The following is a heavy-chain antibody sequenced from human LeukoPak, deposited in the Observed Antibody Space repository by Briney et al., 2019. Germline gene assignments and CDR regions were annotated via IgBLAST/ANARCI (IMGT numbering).Heavy chain of an antibody. CDR3: ARLSDITPDY. D-gene: IGHD3-9*01. Sequence: SEPLSLTCTVSGGSISSSSYYWGWIRQSPGKGLEWIGSMYYSGNTYYNPSLKSRVTISVDTSKNQFSLKLSSVTAADTAVYYCARLSDITPDYWGQGTLVTVPS. CDR2: MYYSGNT. V-gene: IGHV4-39*01. J-gene: IGHJ4*02. CDR1: GGSISSSSYY.